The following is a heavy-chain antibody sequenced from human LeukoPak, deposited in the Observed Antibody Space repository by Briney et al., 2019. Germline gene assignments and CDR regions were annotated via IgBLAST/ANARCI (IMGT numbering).Heavy chain of an antibody. J-gene: IGHJ4*02. CDR2: ISYSGST. V-gene: IGHV4-59*08. CDR3: ARSCSSTSCSDY. D-gene: IGHD2-2*01. Sequence: SETLSLTCTVSGGSISSYYWSWIRQPPGNGLEWIGYISYSGSTNYNPSLKSRVTISVDTSKNQFSLKLSSVTAADTAVYYCARSCSSTSCSDYWGQGTLVTVSS. CDR1: GGSISSYY.